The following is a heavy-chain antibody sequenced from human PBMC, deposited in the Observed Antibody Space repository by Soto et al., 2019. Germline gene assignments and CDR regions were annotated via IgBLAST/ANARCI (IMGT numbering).Heavy chain of an antibody. CDR3: ARDRIFYGDYGSAYFDY. D-gene: IGHD4-17*01. J-gene: IGHJ4*02. CDR2: IYHSGST. CDR1: GGSISSGGYS. Sequence: QLQLQESGSGLVKPSQTLSLTCAVSGGSISSGGYSWSWIRQPPGKGLEWIGYIYHSGSTYYNPSLKSRVTISVDRSKNQFSLKLSSVTAADTAVYYCARDRIFYGDYGSAYFDYWGQGTLVTVSS. V-gene: IGHV4-30-2*01.